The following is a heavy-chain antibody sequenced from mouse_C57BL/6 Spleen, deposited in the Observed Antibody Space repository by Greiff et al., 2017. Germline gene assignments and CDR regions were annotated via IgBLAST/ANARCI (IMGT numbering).Heavy chain of an antibody. J-gene: IGHJ4*01. CDR3: ARYDYDGDYAMDY. Sequence: VQLQQSGPELVKPGASVKIPCKASGYTFTDYNMDWVKQSHGKSLEWIGDINPNNGGTIYNQKFKGKATLTVDKSSSTAYMELRSLTSEDTAVYYCARYDYDGDYAMDYWGQGTSVTVSS. CDR2: INPNNGGT. CDR1: GYTFTDYN. D-gene: IGHD2-4*01. V-gene: IGHV1-18*01.